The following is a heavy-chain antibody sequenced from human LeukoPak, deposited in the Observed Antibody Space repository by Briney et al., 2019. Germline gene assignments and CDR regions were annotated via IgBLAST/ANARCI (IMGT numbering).Heavy chain of an antibody. CDR1: GFKFEDFF. CDR2: TNWNGAST. CDR3: VREPGAGGFDS. D-gene: IGHD3-10*01. Sequence: GSLRLSCAASGFKFEDFFMSWVRRAPGKGLEWVAATNWNGASTGYAEYVKGRFTISRDNTNNSLYLQMNSLRVEDTAFYYCVREPGAGGFDSWGQGVLVTVSS. V-gene: IGHV3-20*04. J-gene: IGHJ4*02.